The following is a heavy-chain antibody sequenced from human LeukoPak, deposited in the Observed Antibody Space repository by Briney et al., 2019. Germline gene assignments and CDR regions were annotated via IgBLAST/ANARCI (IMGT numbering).Heavy chain of an antibody. J-gene: IGHJ4*02. D-gene: IGHD6-6*01. CDR1: GFTFSSFW. CDR2: ISSSSSHI. CDR3: ASEYSSSSGFDY. Sequence: GGSLRLSCAASGFTFSSFWMHWVRQAPGKGLEWVSSISSSSSHIYYADSVKGRFTISRDNAKNSPYLQMNSLRAEDTAVYYCASEYSSSSGFDYWGQGTLVTVSS. V-gene: IGHV3-21*01.